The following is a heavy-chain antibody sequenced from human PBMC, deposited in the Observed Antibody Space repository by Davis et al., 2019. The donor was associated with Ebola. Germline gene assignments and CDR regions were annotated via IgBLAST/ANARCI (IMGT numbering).Heavy chain of an antibody. J-gene: IGHJ5*02. CDR2: MSYDGRSE. D-gene: IGHD2-2*01. Sequence: GESLKISCAASGFTSAMHWVRQATGKGLEWVAVMSYDGRSESYADSVKGRFTISRDNSKRTVDLQMNSLRPEDTAIYYCAKGPDDCVSIRCPNWFDPWGQGIRVLVSS. CDR1: GFTSA. V-gene: IGHV3-30*18. CDR3: AKGPDDCVSIRCPNWFDP.